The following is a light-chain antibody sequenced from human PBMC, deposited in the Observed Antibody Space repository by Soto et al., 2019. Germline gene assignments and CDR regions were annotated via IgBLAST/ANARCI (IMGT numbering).Light chain of an antibody. CDR2: GAS. V-gene: IGKV3-20*01. Sequence: EIVLTQSPGTLSLSPGERATLSCRASQSVSSSYLAWYQQKPGQAPRLLIYGASSRATAIPDRFSGSGSGTDFNLTISRVEPEDYAVYYCQQYGSPITFGPGTKVDIE. CDR1: QSVSSSY. CDR3: QQYGSPIT. J-gene: IGKJ3*01.